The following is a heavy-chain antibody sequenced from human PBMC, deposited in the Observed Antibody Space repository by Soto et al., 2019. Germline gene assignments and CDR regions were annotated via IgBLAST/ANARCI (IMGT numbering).Heavy chain of an antibody. Sequence: QVQLQESGPGLVKPSQTLSLTCTVSGGSISSGGYYWSSIRQHPGKGLEWIGYIYYSGRTYYNPAPKIRVTISVDPSKNQVSLKLSSVTAADTAVYYCATRHPGDYRLQFDYWGKGTLVTVSS. CDR2: IYYSGRT. J-gene: IGHJ4*02. CDR1: GGSISSGGYY. V-gene: IGHV4-31*03. D-gene: IGHD4-17*01. CDR3: ATRHPGDYRLQFDY.